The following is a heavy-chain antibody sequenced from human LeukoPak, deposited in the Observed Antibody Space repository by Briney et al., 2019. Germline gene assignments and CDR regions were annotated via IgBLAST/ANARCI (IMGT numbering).Heavy chain of an antibody. D-gene: IGHD6-13*01. CDR3: ARDRAGYFYAMDV. J-gene: IGHJ6*02. CDR2: INWKSNNI. Sequence: GGSLRLSCAASGFTFSSYEMNWVRQAPGKGLEWVSGINWKSNNIGYADSVKGRFTISRDNAKNSLYLQMNSLRTEDTALYYCARDRAGYFYAMDVWGQGTSVTVSS. CDR1: GFTFSSYE. V-gene: IGHV3-9*01.